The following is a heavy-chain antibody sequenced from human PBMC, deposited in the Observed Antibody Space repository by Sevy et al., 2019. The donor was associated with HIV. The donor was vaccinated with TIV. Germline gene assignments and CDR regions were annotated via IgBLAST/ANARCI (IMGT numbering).Heavy chain of an antibody. Sequence: GGSLRLSCKASGFTLSKYSMSWVRQAPGKGLEWVSTFSFGCGRINYADSVKGRFTISRDDSKNTLYLQMNSLRAEDTAVYYCAREGCTKPHDYWGQGTLVTVSS. D-gene: IGHD2-8*01. CDR1: GFTLSKYS. J-gene: IGHJ4*02. CDR2: FSFGCGRI. CDR3: AREGCTKPHDY. V-gene: IGHV3-23*01.